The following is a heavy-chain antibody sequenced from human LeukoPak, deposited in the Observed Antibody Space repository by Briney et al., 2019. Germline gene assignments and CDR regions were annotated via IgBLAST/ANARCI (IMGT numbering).Heavy chain of an antibody. V-gene: IGHV5-51*01. J-gene: IGHJ4*02. CDR2: IYPGDSDT. D-gene: IGHD4-23*01. CDR1: GYSFTGYW. CDR3: ARRVDDYGGNSEFYDY. Sequence: GESLKISCRGSGYSFTGYWIGWVRQMPGKGLEWMGIIYPGDSDTRYSPSFQGQVTISADKSISTAYLQWSSLKASDTAMYYCARRVDDYGGNSEFYDYWGQGTLVTVSS.